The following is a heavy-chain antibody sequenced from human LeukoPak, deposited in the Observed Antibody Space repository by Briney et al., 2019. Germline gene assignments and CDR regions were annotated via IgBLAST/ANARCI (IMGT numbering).Heavy chain of an antibody. Sequence: GGSLRLSCAVSGFTVSSNYMSWVRQAPGKGLEWVSIIYSGDSTYYADSVKGRFAMSRDNSKNRLYLQMNSLRVEDTAVYYCARVNTGSYRTAFDIWGQGTMVTVSS. J-gene: IGHJ3*02. CDR1: GFTVSSNY. D-gene: IGHD1-26*01. CDR2: IYSGDST. V-gene: IGHV3-66*01. CDR3: ARVNTGSYRTAFDI.